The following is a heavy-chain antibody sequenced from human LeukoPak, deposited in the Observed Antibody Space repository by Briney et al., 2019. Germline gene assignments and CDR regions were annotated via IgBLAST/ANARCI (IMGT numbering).Heavy chain of an antibody. J-gene: IGHJ4*02. Sequence: PGGSLRLSCAASGFPFSSSAMSWVRHTPGNGLEWVSSITGNGVTTYYADSVKGRFTISRDNSKNILFLQMNSLGAEDSASYFCAKERRRVDTSKIRTYYFDSWGQGTPVTVSS. D-gene: IGHD5-18*01. CDR2: ITGNGVTT. CDR1: GFPFSSSA. CDR3: AKERRRVDTSKIRTYYFDS. V-gene: IGHV3-23*01.